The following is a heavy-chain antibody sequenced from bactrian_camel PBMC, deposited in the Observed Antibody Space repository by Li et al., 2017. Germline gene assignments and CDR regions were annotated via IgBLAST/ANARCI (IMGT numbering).Heavy chain of an antibody. D-gene: IGHD1*01. CDR3: ATVETLGVTGVAY. CDR2: IPRDSSNA. V-gene: IGHV3-2*01. CDR1: RYTYSTYC. J-gene: IGHJ4*01. Sequence: QLVESGGGLVHPGGSLRLSCAASRYTYSTYCMGWFRQAPGKGLEWVSSIPRDSSNAHYADSVKGRFTISRDNAKDELYLQMNSLKPEDTAVYYCATVETLGVTGVAYWGQGTQVTVSS.